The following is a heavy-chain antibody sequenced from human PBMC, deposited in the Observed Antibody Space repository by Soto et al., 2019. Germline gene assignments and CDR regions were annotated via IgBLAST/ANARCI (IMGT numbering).Heavy chain of an antibody. CDR2: ISYDGSNK. D-gene: IGHD2-2*01. Sequence: PGGSLRLSCAASVFTFISYAMHWVRQAPGKGLEWVAVISYDGSNKYYADSVKGRFTISRDNSKNTLYLQMNSLRAEDTAVYYCARDRVWDIVVVPAAKTYGMDVWGQGTTVTVSS. CDR3: ARDRVWDIVVVPAAKTYGMDV. CDR1: VFTFISYA. J-gene: IGHJ6*02. V-gene: IGHV3-30-3*01.